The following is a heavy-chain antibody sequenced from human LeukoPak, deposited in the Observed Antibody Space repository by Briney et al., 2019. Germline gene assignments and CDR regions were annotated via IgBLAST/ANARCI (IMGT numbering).Heavy chain of an antibody. CDR3: ARWALKSAFDL. CDR1: GGSISSYY. CDR2: IYYSGST. Sequence: SETLSLTCTVSGGSISSYYWSWIRQPPGKGLEWIGYIYYSGSTNYNPSLKSRVTISVDTSKNQFSLDVNSVTAADTAVYYCARWALKSAFDLWGQGTTVTVSS. V-gene: IGHV4-59*01. J-gene: IGHJ3*01.